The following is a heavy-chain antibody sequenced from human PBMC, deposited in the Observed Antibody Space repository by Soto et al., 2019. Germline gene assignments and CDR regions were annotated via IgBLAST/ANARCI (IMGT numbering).Heavy chain of an antibody. J-gene: IGHJ6*02. D-gene: IGHD3-10*01. CDR1: GGSISSSSYY. CDR3: ARLGVKPPMVRVARNYYYYGMDV. V-gene: IGHV4-39*01. CDR2: IYYSGST. Sequence: SETLSLTCTVSGGSISSSSYYWGWIRQPPGKGLEWIGSIYYSGSTYYNPSLKSRVTISVDTSKDQFSLKLSSVTAADTAVYYCARLGVKPPMVRVARNYYYYGMDVWGQGTTVTVSS.